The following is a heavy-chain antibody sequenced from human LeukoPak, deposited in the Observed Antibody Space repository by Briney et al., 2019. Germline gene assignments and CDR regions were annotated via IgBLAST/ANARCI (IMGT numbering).Heavy chain of an antibody. CDR2: ISGSGGTT. V-gene: IGHV3-23*01. CDR3: AKGSDRRFDY. Sequence: GGSLSLSCAASGFTFSSYAMSWVRQAPGKGLEWVAAISGSGGTTYYAESEKGRFTISRDNSKNTLYVQMNSLRAEDTAVYYCAKGSDRRFDYWGQGTLVTVSS. CDR1: GFTFSSYA. J-gene: IGHJ4*02.